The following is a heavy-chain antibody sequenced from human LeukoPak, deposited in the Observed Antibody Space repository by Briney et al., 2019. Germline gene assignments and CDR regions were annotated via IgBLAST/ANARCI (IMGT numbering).Heavy chain of an antibody. D-gene: IGHD2-21*02. CDR1: GGTFSSYT. CDR3: ARVNCDGDCYSDRGAFDI. J-gene: IGHJ3*02. Sequence: GASVKVSCKASGGTFSSYTITWVRQAPGQGLEWMGGIIPIFGTANYAQKFQGRVTITADESTSTAYMELSSVRSKDTAVYYCARVNCDGDCYSDRGAFDIWGQGTMVTVSS. CDR2: IIPIFGTA. V-gene: IGHV1-69*13.